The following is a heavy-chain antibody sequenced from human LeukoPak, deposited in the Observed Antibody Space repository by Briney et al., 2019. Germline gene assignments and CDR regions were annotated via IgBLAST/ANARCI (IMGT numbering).Heavy chain of an antibody. CDR1: GYTFTGYY. CDR3: ARDQKELLWFEIGRGAIEHTTGTY. Sequence: GSVKVSCKASGYTFTGYYMHWVRQAPGQGLEWMGWINPNSGGTNYAQKFQGRVTMTRDTSISTAYMELSRLRSDDTAVYYCARDQKELLWFEIGRGAIEHTTGTYWGQGTLVTVSS. V-gene: IGHV1-2*02. D-gene: IGHD3-10*01. CDR2: INPNSGGT. J-gene: IGHJ4*02.